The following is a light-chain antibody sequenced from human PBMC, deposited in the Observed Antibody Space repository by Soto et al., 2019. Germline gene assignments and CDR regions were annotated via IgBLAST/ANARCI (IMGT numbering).Light chain of an antibody. CDR1: KSNIGGNY. CDR3: AAWDDSLGGL. V-gene: IGLV1-47*01. CDR2: RNN. J-gene: IGLJ3*02. Sequence: QSVLSQPPSASGTPGQRVTISCSGGKSNIGGNYVYWFQQLPGTAPKLLIYRNNQRPPGVPDRFSGSKSGTSASLAISGLRSEDEADYYCAAWDDSLGGLFGGGTKLTVL.